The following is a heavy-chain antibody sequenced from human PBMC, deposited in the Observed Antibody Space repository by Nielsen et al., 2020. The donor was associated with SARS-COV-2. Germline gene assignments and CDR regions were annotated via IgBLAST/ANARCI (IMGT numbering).Heavy chain of an antibody. D-gene: IGHD3-22*01. V-gene: IGHV4-59*12. CDR3: ARAPKTRPGITMTHPQH. CDR1: GGSISGYY. CDR2: VHYSGST. Sequence: SETLSLTCTVSGGSISGYYWSWIRQRPGKGLEWIGYVHYSGSTNYYPSLQSRVTISVDTSKNQFSLNLSSVTAADTAVYYCARAPKTRPGITMTHPQHWGQGTLVTVSS. J-gene: IGHJ1*01.